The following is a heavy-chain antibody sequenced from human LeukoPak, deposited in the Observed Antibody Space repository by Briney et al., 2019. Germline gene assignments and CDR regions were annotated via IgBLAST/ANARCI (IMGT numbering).Heavy chain of an antibody. Sequence: GGSLRLFHAASGLPFLNYCLIWVRQAPGKGLDWVAGIRASCGTTFYPDSVKGRFPSFRDNSKNTVHLEMDSYSGRHRAVYYFVLHHGNDYGGRWFDAWGQGTLVTVSS. CDR1: GLPFLNYC. D-gene: IGHD4-23*01. CDR3: VLHHGNDYGGRWFDA. J-gene: IGHJ5*02. V-gene: IGHV3-23*01. CDR2: IRASCGTT.